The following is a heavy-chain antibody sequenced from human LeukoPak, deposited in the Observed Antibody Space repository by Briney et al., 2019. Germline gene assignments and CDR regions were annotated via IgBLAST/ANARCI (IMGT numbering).Heavy chain of an antibody. CDR1: GYTFTGYY. D-gene: IGHD1-1*01. CDR3: ASDSNWNDGTPTYYFDY. Sequence: ASVKVSCKASGYTFTGYYMHWVRQAPGQGLEWMGWINPNSGGTNYAQKFQGRVTMTRDTSISTAYMELSRLRSDDTAVYYCASDSNWNDGTPTYYFDYWGQGTLVTVSS. V-gene: IGHV1-2*02. J-gene: IGHJ4*02. CDR2: INPNSGGT.